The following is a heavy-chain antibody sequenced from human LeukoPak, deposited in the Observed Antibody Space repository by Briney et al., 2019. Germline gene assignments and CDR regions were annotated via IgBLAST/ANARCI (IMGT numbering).Heavy chain of an antibody. D-gene: IGHD1-26*01. CDR2: FHHSGNT. Sequence: SETLSLTCSVSAYSISSAHYWGWIRQPPGKGLEWIGSFHHSGNTYYNPSLKSRVTISVDTSKNQFSLKLHSVTAADTAVYYCARENSGSYREFDYWGQGTLVTVSS. CDR3: ARENSGSYREFDY. J-gene: IGHJ4*02. V-gene: IGHV4-38-2*02. CDR1: AYSISSAHY.